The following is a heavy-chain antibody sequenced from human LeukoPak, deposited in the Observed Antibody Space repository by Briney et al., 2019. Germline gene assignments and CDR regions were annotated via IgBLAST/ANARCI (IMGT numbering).Heavy chain of an antibody. D-gene: IGHD3-3*01. V-gene: IGHV4-39*01. J-gene: IGHJ1*01. CDR1: GGSISSSSYY. Sequence: PSETLSLTCTVSGGSISSSSYYWGWIRQPPGKGLEWIGSIYYSGSTYYNPSLKSRVTISVDTSKNQFSLKLSSVTAADTAVYYCATTPPNYDFWSGYQDTNQFQHWGQGTLVTVSS. CDR2: IYYSGST. CDR3: ATTPPNYDFWSGYQDTNQFQH.